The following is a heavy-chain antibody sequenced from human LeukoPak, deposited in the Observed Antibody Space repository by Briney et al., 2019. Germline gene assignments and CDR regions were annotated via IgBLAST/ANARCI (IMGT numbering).Heavy chain of an antibody. Sequence: SETLSLTRTVSGGSISSYYWSWIRQPAGKGLEWIGRIYTSGSTNYNPSLKSRVTMSVDTSKNQFSLKLGSVTAADTAVYYCARDGYSYGSNWFDPWGQGTLVTVSS. CDR2: IYTSGST. D-gene: IGHD5-18*01. J-gene: IGHJ5*02. CDR3: ARDGYSYGSNWFDP. CDR1: GGSISSYY. V-gene: IGHV4-4*07.